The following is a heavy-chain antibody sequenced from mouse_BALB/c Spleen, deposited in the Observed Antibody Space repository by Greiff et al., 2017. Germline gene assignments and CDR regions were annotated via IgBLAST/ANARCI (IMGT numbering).Heavy chain of an antibody. D-gene: IGHD1-1*01. CDR3: ARFFSIYYYGSSHWYFDV. J-gene: IGHJ1*01. CDR1: GDSITSGY. V-gene: IGHV3-8*02. Sequence: EVKLQESGPSLVKPSQTLSLTCSVTGDSITSGYWNWIRKFPGNKLEYMGYISYSGSTYYNPSLKSRISITRDTSKNQYYLQLNSVTTEDTATYYCARFFSIYYYGSSHWYFDVWGAGTTVTVSS. CDR2: ISYSGST.